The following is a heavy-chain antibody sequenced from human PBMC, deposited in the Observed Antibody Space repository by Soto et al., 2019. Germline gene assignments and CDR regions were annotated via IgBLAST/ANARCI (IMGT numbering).Heavy chain of an antibody. J-gene: IGHJ6*03. CDR1: GYTFTSYG. CDR3: ARLLLTDTYYYYMDV. V-gene: IGHV1-18*01. CDR2: ISAYNGNT. Sequence: GASVKVSCKASGYTFTSYGISWVRQAPGQGLEWIGWISAYNGNTNYAQKLQGRVTMTTDSSTSTAYMELRSLRSDDTALYYCARLLLTDTYYYYMDVWGNGTTVTVS. D-gene: IGHD2-21*02.